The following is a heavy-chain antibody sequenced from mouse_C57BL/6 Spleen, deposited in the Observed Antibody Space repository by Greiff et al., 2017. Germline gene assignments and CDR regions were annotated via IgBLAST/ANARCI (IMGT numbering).Heavy chain of an antibody. CDR2: ISSGGDYI. D-gene: IGHD2-4*01. CDR1: GFTFSSYA. V-gene: IGHV5-9-1*02. CDR3: TRDYDDGSFAY. Sequence: EVNVVESGAGLVKPGGSLKLSCAASGFTFSSYAMSWVRQTPEKRLEWVAYISSGGDYIYYADTVKGRFTISRDNARNTLYLQMSSLKSEDTAMYYCTRDYDDGSFAYWGQGTLVTVSA. J-gene: IGHJ3*01.